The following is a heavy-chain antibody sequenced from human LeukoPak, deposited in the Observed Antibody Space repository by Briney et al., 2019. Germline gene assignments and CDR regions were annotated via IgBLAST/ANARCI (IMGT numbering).Heavy chain of an antibody. J-gene: IGHJ6*04. CDR3: ARDRWVGMDV. CDR1: GGSISSYY. Sequence: PSETLSLTCTVSGGSISSYYWSLIRQPPGKGLEWIGYIYYSGSTNYNPSLTSRVTISVDTSKNQFSLKLSSVTAADTAVYYCARDRWVGMDVWGKGTTVTVSS. CDR2: IYYSGST. V-gene: IGHV4-59*01. D-gene: IGHD6-13*01.